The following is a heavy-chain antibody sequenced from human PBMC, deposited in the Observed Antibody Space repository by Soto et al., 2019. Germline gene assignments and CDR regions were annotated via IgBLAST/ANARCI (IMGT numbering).Heavy chain of an antibody. J-gene: IGHJ3*02. D-gene: IGHD4-17*01. V-gene: IGHV2-5*02. CDR1: GFSLITSGLG. CDR3: AHRTQNGDRDYGGGGNDAFDI. Sequence: SGPTLVNPTQTLTLTCTFSGFSLITSGLGVGWIRQPPGKALEWLALIYWDDDKRYSPSLKSRLTITKDTSKNQVVLTMTNMDPVDTATYYCAHRTQNGDRDYGGGGNDAFDIWGQGTMVTVSS. CDR2: IYWDDDK.